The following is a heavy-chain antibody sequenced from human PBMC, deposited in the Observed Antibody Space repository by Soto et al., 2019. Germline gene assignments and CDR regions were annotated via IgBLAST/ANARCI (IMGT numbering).Heavy chain of an antibody. J-gene: IGHJ4*02. D-gene: IGHD3-22*01. CDR2: IIPMFGTA. Sequence: SVKVSCKAPGGTFSTYAISWVRQAPGQGLEWMGGIIPMFGTANYAQRFQDRVTITADESTNTVYLELSSLRSEDTAVYFCASGIQLRLRRINNGYYGWGQGNLVTVSS. CDR3: ASGIQLRLRRINNGYYG. CDR1: GGTFSTYA. V-gene: IGHV1-69*13.